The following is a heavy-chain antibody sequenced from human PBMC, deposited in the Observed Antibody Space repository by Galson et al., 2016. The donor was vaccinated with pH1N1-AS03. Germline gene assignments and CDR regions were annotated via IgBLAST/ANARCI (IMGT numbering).Heavy chain of an antibody. CDR1: GGSMNSFK. CDR3: SRYWSGLDY. Sequence: ETLSLTCSVSGGSMNSFKWSWIRQPPGKGLEWIGHMYDSGYSDYNASLKSRVTISADASRSHFSLKLTSVTAADTAVYYCSRYWSGLDYWGQGILVTVSS. CDR2: MYDSGYS. J-gene: IGHJ4*02. D-gene: IGHD2-15*01. V-gene: IGHV4-59*01.